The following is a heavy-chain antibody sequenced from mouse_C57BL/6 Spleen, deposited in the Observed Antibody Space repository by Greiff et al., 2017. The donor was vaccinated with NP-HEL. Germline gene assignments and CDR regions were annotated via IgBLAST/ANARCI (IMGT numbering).Heavy chain of an antibody. V-gene: IGHV1-80*01. D-gene: IGHD1-1*01. CDR2: ICPGDGDT. J-gene: IGHJ3*01. CDR1: GYALSSYW. CDR3: ARSDYGSTFWFAY. Sequence: QVQLQQSGAGLVKPGASVKISCKASGYALSSYWMNWVKQRPGKGLEWIGQICPGDGDTNYNGQFKGMATLTADKSSNTAYMQLSILTSEDAAVDFCARSDYGSTFWFAYWGQGTPVTVSA.